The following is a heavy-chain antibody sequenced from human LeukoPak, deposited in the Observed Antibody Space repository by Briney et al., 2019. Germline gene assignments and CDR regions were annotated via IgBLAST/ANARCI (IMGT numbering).Heavy chain of an antibody. D-gene: IGHD3-10*01. CDR3: ARAPTYYYGSGSSYYFDY. V-gene: IGHV4-59*01. CDR2: IYYSGST. CDR1: GGSISSYY. Sequence: SETLSLTCTVSGGSISSYYWSWIRQHPGKGLEWIGYIYYSGSTNYNPSLKSRVTISVDTSKNQFSLKLSSVTAADTAVYYCARAPTYYYGSGSSYYFDYWGQETLVTVSS. J-gene: IGHJ4*02.